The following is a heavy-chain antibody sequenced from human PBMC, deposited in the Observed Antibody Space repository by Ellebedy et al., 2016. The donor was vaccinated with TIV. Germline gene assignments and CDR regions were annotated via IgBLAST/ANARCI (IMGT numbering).Heavy chain of an antibody. D-gene: IGHD2-15*01. Sequence: GESLKISCAASGFTFSGSWMRWVRQAPGKGLEWVANIKEDGREKYYADSVKGRFTISRDNAKNSLYLQMNSLRGEDTAVYYCAVRPLAPNYFDSWGRGTLVTVSS. J-gene: IGHJ4*02. CDR1: GFTFSGSW. V-gene: IGHV3-7*01. CDR3: AVRPLAPNYFDS. CDR2: IKEDGREK.